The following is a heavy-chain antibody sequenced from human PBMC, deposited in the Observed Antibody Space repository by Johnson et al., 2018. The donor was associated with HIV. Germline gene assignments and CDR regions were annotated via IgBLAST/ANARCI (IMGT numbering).Heavy chain of an antibody. CDR2: IKQDVSET. V-gene: IGHV3-7*03. CDR3: ARDRGIWFGEFGAFDI. D-gene: IGHD3-10*01. Sequence: VQLVESGGGVVQPGRSLRLSCAASGFSFTVYWMSWVRQAPGKGLEWLAYIKQDVSETYYVDSVKCRFTISIDNAKNSLYNQMNSRRAGDTAVYYCARDRGIWFGEFGAFDIWGQGTVVTVSS. CDR1: GFSFTVYW. J-gene: IGHJ3*02.